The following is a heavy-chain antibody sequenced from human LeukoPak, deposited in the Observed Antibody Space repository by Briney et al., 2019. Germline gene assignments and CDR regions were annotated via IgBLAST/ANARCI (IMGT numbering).Heavy chain of an antibody. J-gene: IGHJ6*03. CDR3: ARGPPYCSSTSCYTPYYYYYYMDV. Sequence: PSETLSLTCAVSGYSISSGYYWGWIRQPPGKGLEWIGRIYHRGSTYYNPSLKSRVTISVDTSKNQFSLKLSSVTAADTAVYYCARGPPYCSSTSCYTPYYYYYYMDVWGKGTTVTVSS. V-gene: IGHV4-38-2*01. CDR1: GYSISSGYY. CDR2: IYHRGST. D-gene: IGHD2-2*02.